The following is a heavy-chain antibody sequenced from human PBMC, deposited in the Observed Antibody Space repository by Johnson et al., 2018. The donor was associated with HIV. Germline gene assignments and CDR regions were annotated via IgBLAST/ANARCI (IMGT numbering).Heavy chain of an antibody. CDR1: GFTFSIYA. CDR3: AKYDNRAAPPDDAVDI. J-gene: IGHJ3*02. V-gene: IGHV3-23*04. Sequence: VYLVESGGGLVQPGGSLRLSCAASGFTFSIYAMSWVRQAPGKGLEWVSAISGSGGSTYYADSVKGRFTISRDNSKNTLYLQMNSLRAEDTAVYYFAKYDNRAAPPDDAVDIWGQGTMVTVSS. D-gene: IGHD6-6*01. CDR2: ISGSGGST.